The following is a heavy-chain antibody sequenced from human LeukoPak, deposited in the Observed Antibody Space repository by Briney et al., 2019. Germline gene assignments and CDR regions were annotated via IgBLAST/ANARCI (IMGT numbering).Heavy chain of an antibody. V-gene: IGHV4-59*01. CDR3: ARASSIAV. Sequence: SETLSLTCTVSGGTISSYYWSWIRQPPGKGLEWIGYIYYSGSTNYNPSLKSRVTISVDTSKNQFSLKLSSVTAADTAVYYCARASSIAVWGQGTLVTVSS. J-gene: IGHJ4*02. CDR2: IYYSGST. D-gene: IGHD6-6*01. CDR1: GGTISSYY.